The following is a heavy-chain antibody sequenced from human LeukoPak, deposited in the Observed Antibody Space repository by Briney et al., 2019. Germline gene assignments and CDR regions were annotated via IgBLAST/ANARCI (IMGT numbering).Heavy chain of an antibody. J-gene: IGHJ4*02. CDR1: GGSISSSSYY. CDR3: AVRHTSGYDWAFDY. CDR2: IYYSGST. V-gene: IGHV4-39*07. Sequence: SETLSLTCTVSGGSISSSSYYWGWIRQPPGKGLEWIGSIYYSGSTYYNPSLKSRVTISVDTSKNQFSLKLSSVTAADTAVYYCAVRHTSGYDWAFDYWGKGTLVTVSS. D-gene: IGHD5-12*01.